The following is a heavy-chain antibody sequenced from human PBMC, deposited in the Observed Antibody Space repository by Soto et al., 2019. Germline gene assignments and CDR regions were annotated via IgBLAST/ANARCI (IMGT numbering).Heavy chain of an antibody. Sequence: SETMSLTCTVSSGSINSAVYYWTWIRQHPGKGLEWIGYIHYSGSTYYNPSLKSRVTISVDTSKSQFSLDLSSVAAADTAVYFCARDSGYGNSDPWGQGTLVTVSS. V-gene: IGHV4-31*03. D-gene: IGHD5-18*01. CDR2: IHYSGST. CDR3: ARDSGYGNSDP. CDR1: SGSINSAVYY. J-gene: IGHJ5*02.